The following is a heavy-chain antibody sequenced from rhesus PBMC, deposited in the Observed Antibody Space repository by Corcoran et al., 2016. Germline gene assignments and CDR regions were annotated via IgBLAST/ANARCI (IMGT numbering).Heavy chain of an antibody. Sequence: QLQPQESGPGLVKPSETLSVTCAVSGGSISSRFWNWIRQAPGKGLELIEYIYSNGSSTNYNPFLKGRVTLSVTTAKDQVSLKLTSVTAADTAVYYCASTRYNYVSDFNYWGQGVLVTISS. CDR3: ASTRYNYVSDFNY. CDR2: IYSNGSST. V-gene: IGHV4-169*02. J-gene: IGHJ4*01. CDR1: GGSISSRF. D-gene: IGHD1-26*01.